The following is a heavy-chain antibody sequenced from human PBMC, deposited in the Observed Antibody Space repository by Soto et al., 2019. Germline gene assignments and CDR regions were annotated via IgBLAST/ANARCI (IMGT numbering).Heavy chain of an antibody. V-gene: IGHV4-4*07. CDR2: IYTSGST. D-gene: IGHD2-2*01. Sequence: KPSETLSLTCTVSGGSISSYYWSWIRQPAGKGLEWIGRIYTSGSTNYNPSLKSRVTMSVDTSKNQFSLKLSSVTAADTAVYYCARDSGYCSSTSCYYYYYYGMDVWGQGTTVTVSS. CDR1: GGSISSYY. CDR3: ARDSGYCSSTSCYYYYYYGMDV. J-gene: IGHJ6*02.